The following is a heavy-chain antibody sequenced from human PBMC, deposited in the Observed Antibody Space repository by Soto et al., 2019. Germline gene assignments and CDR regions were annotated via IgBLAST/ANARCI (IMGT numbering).Heavy chain of an antibody. CDR2: IYYSGST. CDR3: ASRYYLWVKEGSGWVFDP. Sequence: SETLSLTCTVSGGSISSSSYYWGWIRQPPGKGLEWIGSIYYSGSTYYNPSLKSRVTISVDTSKNQFSLKLSSVTAADTAVYYCASRYYLWVKEGSGWVFDPWGQGTLVTVSS. D-gene: IGHD6-19*01. J-gene: IGHJ5*02. V-gene: IGHV4-39*01. CDR1: GGSISSSSYY.